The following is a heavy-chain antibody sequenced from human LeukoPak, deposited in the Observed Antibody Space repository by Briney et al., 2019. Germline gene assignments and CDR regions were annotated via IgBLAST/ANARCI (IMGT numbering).Heavy chain of an antibody. CDR1: GGSLSGSY. J-gene: IGHJ3*02. CDR2: INFSGTT. D-gene: IGHD2/OR15-2a*01. CDR3: AKLLLPASKGAFII. V-gene: IGHV4-4*07. Sequence: SETLSLTCSVSGGSLSGSYWSWIRQSAGVRPEYIGRINFSGTTNYNPSLRSRVTLSMDTSKNQVSLDLSAVTAAGTAVYYCAKLLLPASKGAFIIWGLGTLVTVSS.